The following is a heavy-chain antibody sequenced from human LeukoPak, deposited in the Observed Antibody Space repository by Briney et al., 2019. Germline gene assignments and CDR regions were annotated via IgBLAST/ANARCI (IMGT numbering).Heavy chain of an antibody. CDR3: ARVPGIAAAGDRYFDY. Sequence: SQTPSLTCAISGDSVSSNSAAWNWIRQSPSRGLEWLGRTYYRSRWYNEYALSVKSRITIIPDTSKNHFSLQLNSVTPEDTAVYYCARVPGIAAAGDRYFDYWGQGTLVTVSS. V-gene: IGHV6-1*01. D-gene: IGHD6-13*01. CDR1: GDSVSSNSAA. CDR2: TYYRSRWYN. J-gene: IGHJ4*02.